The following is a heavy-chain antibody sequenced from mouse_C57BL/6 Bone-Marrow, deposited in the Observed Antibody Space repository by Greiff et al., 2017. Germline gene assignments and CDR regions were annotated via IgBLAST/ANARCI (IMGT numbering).Heavy chain of an antibody. Sequence: VQLQQSGAELARPGASVTLSCKASGYTFTSYGISWVKQRPGQGLEWIGEIYPRSGNTYYTEKFKGKATLTADKSSSTAYMELRSLTSEDAAVYFCAGHDPSAYWGQGTLVTVSA. J-gene: IGHJ3*01. V-gene: IGHV1-81*01. CDR3: AGHDPSAY. D-gene: IGHD2-10*02. CDR2: IYPRSGNT. CDR1: GYTFTSYG.